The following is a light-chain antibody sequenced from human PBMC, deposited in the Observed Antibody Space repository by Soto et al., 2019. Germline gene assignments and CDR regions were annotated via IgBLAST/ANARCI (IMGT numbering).Light chain of an antibody. CDR3: QQYNNYPWT. J-gene: IGKJ1*01. V-gene: IGKV1-5*01. CDR1: RDISGW. Sequence: DIQITQSPSTLSASVGDRVSITCRASRDISGWLAWYQQTPGKAPKLLIYDVSILQSGVPSRFSGSVSGAEFTLTISGLQPGDSATYYCQQYNNYPWTFGLGTKVDIK. CDR2: DVS.